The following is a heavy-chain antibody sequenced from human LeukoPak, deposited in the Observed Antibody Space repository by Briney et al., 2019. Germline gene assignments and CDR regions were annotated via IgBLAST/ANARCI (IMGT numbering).Heavy chain of an antibody. CDR1: GFTFSSYW. V-gene: IGHV3-74*01. J-gene: IGHJ6*03. CDR2: INSDGSST. D-gene: IGHD1-26*01. CDR3: AKDRRLGDFPYYFYYVDV. Sequence: GGSLRLSCAASGFTFSSYWMHWVRQAPGKVLVCVSRINSDGSSTSYADSVKGRFTISRDTSKNKVDLRMNSLRLEDTAVYNCAKDRRLGDFPYYFYYVDVWGKGTTVTVSS.